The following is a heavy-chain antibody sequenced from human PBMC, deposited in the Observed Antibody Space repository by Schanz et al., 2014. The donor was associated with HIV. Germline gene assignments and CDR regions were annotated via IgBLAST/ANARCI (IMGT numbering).Heavy chain of an antibody. CDR1: GFTFRSYA. D-gene: IGHD1-26*01. Sequence: QVQLVESGGGVGQPGRSLRLSCAASGFTFRSYAMHWVRQAPGKGREWEAVISYDGSNKYYADSVKGRFTISRDNSKNTLYLQMNSLRAEDTAVYYCARALPDEWEPAAYFQHWGQGTLVTVSS. CDR3: ARALPDEWEPAAYFQH. J-gene: IGHJ1*01. CDR2: ISYDGSNK. V-gene: IGHV3-30-3*01.